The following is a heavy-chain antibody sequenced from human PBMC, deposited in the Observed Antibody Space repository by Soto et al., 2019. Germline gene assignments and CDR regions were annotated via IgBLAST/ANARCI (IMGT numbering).Heavy chain of an antibody. J-gene: IGHJ6*02. D-gene: IGHD4-17*01. CDR2: ISAYNGNT. CDR1: GYTFTSYG. CDR3: ARETVTTGWYYYGMDV. V-gene: IGHV1-18*01. Sequence: QVQLVQSGAEVKKPGASVKVSCKASGYTFTSYGISWVRQAPGQGLEWMGWISAYNGNTNYAQKLQGRVTMTTDTSKSTAYMELRSLRSDDTAVYYCARETVTTGWYYYGMDVWGQGTTVTGSS.